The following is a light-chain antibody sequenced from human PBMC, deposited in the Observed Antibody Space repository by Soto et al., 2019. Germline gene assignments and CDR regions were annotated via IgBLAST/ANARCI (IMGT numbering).Light chain of an antibody. Sequence: QSALTQPPSASGSPGQSVTISCTGTSSDVAGYNYVSWYQQHPGKAPKLLIYEVSKRPSGVPDRFSGSKSSNTASLTVSGLQAEDEADYYCSSYAGNNNLVFGGGTQLTVL. CDR2: EVS. CDR3: SSYAGNNNLV. CDR1: SSDVAGYNY. J-gene: IGLJ2*01. V-gene: IGLV2-8*01.